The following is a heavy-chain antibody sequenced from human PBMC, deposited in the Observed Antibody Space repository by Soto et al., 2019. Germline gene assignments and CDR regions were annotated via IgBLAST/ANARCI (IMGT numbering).Heavy chain of an antibody. CDR3: AYYGGNSGGFDY. J-gene: IGHJ4*02. V-gene: IGHV1-24*01. Sequence: ASVKVSCKASGYTLTELSMHWVRQAPGKGLEWMGGFDPEDGETIYAQKFQGRVTMTEDTSTDTAYMELSSLRSEDTAVYYCAYYGGNSGGFDYWGQGTLVTVSS. CDR2: FDPEDGET. CDR1: GYTLTELS. D-gene: IGHD4-17*01.